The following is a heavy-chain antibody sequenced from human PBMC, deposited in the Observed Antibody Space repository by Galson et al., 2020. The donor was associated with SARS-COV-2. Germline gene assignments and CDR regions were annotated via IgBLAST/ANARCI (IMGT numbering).Heavy chain of an antibody. V-gene: IGHV3-13*01. Sequence: TGGSLRLSCAASGFTSSSYDMHWVRQATGKGLEWVSAIGTAGDTYYPGSVKGRFTISRENAKNSLYLQMNNLRAGDTAVYYCARGSYSGSYQNAFDIWGQGTMVTVSS. D-gene: IGHD1-26*01. CDR2: IGTAGDT. J-gene: IGHJ3*02. CDR1: GFTSSSYD. CDR3: ARGSYSGSYQNAFDI.